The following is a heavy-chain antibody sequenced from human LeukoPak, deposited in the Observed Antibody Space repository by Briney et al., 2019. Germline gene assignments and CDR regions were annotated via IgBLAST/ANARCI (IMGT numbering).Heavy chain of an antibody. CDR2: ISWNSGSI. D-gene: IGHD4-11*01. CDR1: GFTFDDYA. J-gene: IGHJ6*03. Sequence: PGRSLRLSCAASGFTFDDYAMHWVRQAPGKGLEWVSGISWNSGSIGYADSVKGRFTISRDNAKNSLYLQMNSLRAEDTALYYCATQYSNYDYYYYYMDVWGKGTTVTVSS. V-gene: IGHV3-9*01. CDR3: ATQYSNYDYYYYYMDV.